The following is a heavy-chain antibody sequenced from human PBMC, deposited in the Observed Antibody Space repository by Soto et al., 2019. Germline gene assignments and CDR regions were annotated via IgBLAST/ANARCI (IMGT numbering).Heavy chain of an antibody. J-gene: IGHJ4*02. CDR1: GGSINSYC. V-gene: IGHV4-59*08. CDR3: ARHRRTTVAKFYCDN. CDR2: IFDSGHA. D-gene: IGHD4-4*01. Sequence: QVQLQESGPGLVKPSETLSLTCTVSGGSINSYCWSWIRQPPGKGLEWIAYIFDSGHANYNPSLKRRVTISVDTSKNQFSLKLTSVTAADTAVYYCARHRRTTVAKFYCDNWGQGALVTVSS.